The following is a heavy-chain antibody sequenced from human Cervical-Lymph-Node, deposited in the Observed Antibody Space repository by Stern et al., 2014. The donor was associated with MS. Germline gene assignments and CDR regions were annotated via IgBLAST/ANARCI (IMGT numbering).Heavy chain of an antibody. J-gene: IGHJ4*02. CDR3: TKDYTTMIRGAPGGFDY. D-gene: IGHD3-10*01. CDR1: GFTFNDYA. Sequence: EVQLVESGGGLVQPGRSLRLPCAASGFTFNDYAVHWVRQAPGKGLEWVSGISWNSGNIGYAGSVKGGFPFSRENAKNSLYLQMNSLRAEDTALYYCTKDYTTMIRGAPGGFDYWGQGTLVTVSS. CDR2: ISWNSGNI. V-gene: IGHV3-9*01.